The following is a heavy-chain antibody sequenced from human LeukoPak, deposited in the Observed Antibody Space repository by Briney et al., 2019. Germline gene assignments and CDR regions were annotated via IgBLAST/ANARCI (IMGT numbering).Heavy chain of an antibody. CDR2: VAPYNGHT. V-gene: IGHV1-18*01. CDR1: LYSFTNYG. D-gene: IGHD6-6*01. Sequence: GASVTVSFKSSLYSFTNYGVNWVRQAPGQDLEWVGWVAPYNGHTNYAQKFQGRVTLTTDTSTNKAYMELRSLKSDDTAVYYCARGFSSSSPSDYWGQGTLVTVAS. J-gene: IGHJ4*02. CDR3: ARGFSSSSPSDY.